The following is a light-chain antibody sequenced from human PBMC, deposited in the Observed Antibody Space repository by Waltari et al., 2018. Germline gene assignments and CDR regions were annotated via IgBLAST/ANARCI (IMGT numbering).Light chain of an antibody. V-gene: IGLV4-69*01. Sequence: QLLLPQTPSPSASLGPPAKLPCTLRIGHSSDGHPRLQQQPEKGPRYLMKVNSDGSHSKGDEIPDRFSGSSSGAERYLTISSVQPEDEADYYCQTGGHGTWVFGGGTKLTVL. CDR2: VNSDGSH. J-gene: IGLJ3*02. CDR1: IGHSSDG. CDR3: QTGGHGTWV.